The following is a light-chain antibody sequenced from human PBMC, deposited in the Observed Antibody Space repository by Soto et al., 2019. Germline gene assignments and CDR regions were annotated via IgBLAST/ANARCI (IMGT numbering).Light chain of an antibody. J-gene: IGLJ1*01. Sequence: QSVLTQPPSASGSPGQSVTISCPGTSGEVGGYNYVSWYQQHPGKAPKLMIFGVMERPSGAPDRFPAPKSGNTASLTVSGPQAEDEAYYYCSSYAGSNNYVFGTGTKVTVL. CDR1: SGEVGGYNY. CDR3: SSYAGSNNYV. V-gene: IGLV2-8*01. CDR2: GVM.